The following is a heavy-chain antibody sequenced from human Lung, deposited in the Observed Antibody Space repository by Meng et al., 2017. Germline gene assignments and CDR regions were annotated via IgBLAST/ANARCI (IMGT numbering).Heavy chain of an antibody. J-gene: IGHJ4*02. CDR3: ARGPTTMAHDFDY. Sequence: LHRQWEGLLNPSETLSLTCVVSGGSFSDYYWRWIRQPPGKGLERIGEINHSGSTNYNPSLESRATISVDTSQNNLSLKLSSVTAADSAVYYCARGPTTMAHDFDYWGQGTLVTVSS. V-gene: IGHV4-34*01. D-gene: IGHD4-11*01. CDR1: GGSFSDYY. CDR2: INHSGST.